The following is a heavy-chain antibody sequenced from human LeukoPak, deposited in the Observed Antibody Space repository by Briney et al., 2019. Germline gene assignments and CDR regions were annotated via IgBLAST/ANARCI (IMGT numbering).Heavy chain of an antibody. CDR2: INHSGST. CDR3: ARGHGDY. Sequence: SETRSLTCAAYGGSFSGYYWSWIRQPPGKGLEWIGEINHSGSTNYNPSLKSRVTISVDTSKNQFSLKLSSVTAADTAVYYCARGHGDYWGQGTLVTVSS. J-gene: IGHJ4*02. CDR1: GGSFSGYY. V-gene: IGHV4-34*01.